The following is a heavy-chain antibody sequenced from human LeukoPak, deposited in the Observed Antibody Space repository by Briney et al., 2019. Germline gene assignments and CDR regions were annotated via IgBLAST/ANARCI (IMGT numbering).Heavy chain of an antibody. CDR2: ISSGSTI. J-gene: IGHJ6*02. CDR3: ARGNNYDFWSGYPPTYYYYYGMDV. V-gene: IGHV3-48*03. CDR1: GFTFSSYE. Sequence: GGSLRLSCAASGFTFSSYEMNWVRQAPGKGLEWVSFISSGSTIYYADSVKGRFTISRDNAKNSLYLQMNSLRAEDTAVYYCARGNNYDFWSGYPPTYYYYYGMDVWGQGTTVTVSS. D-gene: IGHD3-3*01.